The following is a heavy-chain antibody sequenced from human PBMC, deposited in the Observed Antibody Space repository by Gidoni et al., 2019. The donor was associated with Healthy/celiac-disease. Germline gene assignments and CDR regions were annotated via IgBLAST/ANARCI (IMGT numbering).Heavy chain of an antibody. V-gene: IGHV4-38-2*02. D-gene: IGHD3-22*01. CDR1: GYSISSGYY. Sequence: QVQLQESGPGLVKPSETLSLTCAVSGYSISSGYYWGWIRQPPGKGLEWIGSIYHSGSTYYNPSLKSRVTISVDTSKNQFSLKLSSVTAADPAVYYCARDTVITFAEELSYFDYWGQGTLVTVSS. CDR2: IYHSGST. CDR3: ARDTVITFAEELSYFDY. J-gene: IGHJ4*02.